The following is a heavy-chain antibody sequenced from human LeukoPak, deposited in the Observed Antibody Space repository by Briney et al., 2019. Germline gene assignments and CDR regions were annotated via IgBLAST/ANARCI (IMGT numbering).Heavy chain of an antibody. J-gene: IGHJ6*02. Sequence: ASVKVSCKTSGYTFTYYGISWVRQAPGQGLEWMGWISAYSGDTNYEQKLQGRVTMTTDTSTSTAYMELRSLRSDDTAVYYCARTPVNCSGGSCYSSLRGYYYGMDVWGQGTTVTVSS. V-gene: IGHV1-18*01. CDR1: GYTFTYYG. CDR3: ARTPVNCSGGSCYSSLRGYYYGMDV. CDR2: ISAYSGDT. D-gene: IGHD2-15*01.